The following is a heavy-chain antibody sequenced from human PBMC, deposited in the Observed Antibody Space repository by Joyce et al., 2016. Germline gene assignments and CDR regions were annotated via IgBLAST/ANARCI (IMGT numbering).Heavy chain of an antibody. V-gene: IGHV5-51*01. CDR3: VRPPGRVYFFDY. CDR1: GYTFTSFW. J-gene: IGHJ4*02. D-gene: IGHD1-26*01. Sequence: EVQLVQSGAEVKKPGEPLKLSCQGSGYTFTSFWIGCVRQVPWKGLEWLGIIFPGDSDTRYSPAFEDQVTISADKSLNTASLQLNSLKASDTAMYYCVRPPGRVYFFDYWGQGTLVTVSS. CDR2: IFPGDSDT.